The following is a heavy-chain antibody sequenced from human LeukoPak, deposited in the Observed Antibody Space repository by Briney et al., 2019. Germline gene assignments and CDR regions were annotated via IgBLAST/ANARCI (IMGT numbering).Heavy chain of an antibody. Sequence: GGSLRLSCAASGFTFSSYGMHWGRQAPGKGLEWVAVIWYDGSNKYYADSVKGRFTISRDNSKNTLYLQMNSLRAEDTAVYYCARNVLRYFDEGYGMDVWGQGTTVTVSS. V-gene: IGHV3-33*01. CDR2: IWYDGSNK. J-gene: IGHJ6*02. D-gene: IGHD3-9*01. CDR3: ARNVLRYFDEGYGMDV. CDR1: GFTFSSYG.